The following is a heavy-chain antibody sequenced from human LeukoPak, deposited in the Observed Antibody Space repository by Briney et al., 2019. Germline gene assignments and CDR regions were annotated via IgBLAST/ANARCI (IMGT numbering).Heavy chain of an antibody. CDR1: GCSFGSHP. V-gene: IGHV3-23*01. J-gene: IGHJ4*02. CDR2: ITGSGDYT. CDR3: ARGVMAARLYYFDY. Sequence: GGSLRLSCAASGCSFGSHPMNWVRQAPGKGLEWVSGITGSGDYTYYIDSVQGRFTISRDNSKNMLFLQMNSLRAEDTAVYYCARGVMAARLYYFDYWGRGILVTVSS. D-gene: IGHD2-21*01.